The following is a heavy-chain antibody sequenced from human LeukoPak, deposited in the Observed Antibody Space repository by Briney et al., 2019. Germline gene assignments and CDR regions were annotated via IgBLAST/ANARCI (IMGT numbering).Heavy chain of an antibody. CDR1: RRTFSNAR. Sequence: GGCPRLSSADTRRTFSNARMCWSRQAPGKKLEWVGRIKSKTDGGTTDYAATVKGRFTSSRDDSKNTLYLQMNSLKTEDTAVYYCTTVRRYCSGGSCYSNYWGQGTLVTVSS. V-gene: IGHV3-15*01. CDR3: TTVRRYCSGGSCYSNY. J-gene: IGHJ4*02. CDR2: IKSKTDGGTT. D-gene: IGHD2-15*01.